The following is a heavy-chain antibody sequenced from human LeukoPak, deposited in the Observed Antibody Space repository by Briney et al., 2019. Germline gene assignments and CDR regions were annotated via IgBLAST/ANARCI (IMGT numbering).Heavy chain of an antibody. D-gene: IGHD3/OR15-3a*01. CDR3: ARDPSRGLYYFDH. Sequence: GGSLRLSCAASGLIVSSNYMSWVRQAPGKGLEGVSALYSGGSIYYSDSVKGRFTISRDNSKNTLYLQMNSLRAEDKAVYYCARDPSRGLYYFDHWGQGALVTVSS. CDR2: LYSGGSI. V-gene: IGHV3-53*01. CDR1: GLIVSSNY. J-gene: IGHJ4*02.